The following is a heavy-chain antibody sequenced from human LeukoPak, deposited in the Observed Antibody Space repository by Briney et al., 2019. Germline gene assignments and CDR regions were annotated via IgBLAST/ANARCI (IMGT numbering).Heavy chain of an antibody. J-gene: IGHJ4*02. CDR1: GFTFSSYA. CDR3: AKAVRTYYYDSSAPGGY. Sequence: GGSLRLSCAASGFTFSSYAMSWVRQAPGKGLEWVSAISGSGGSTYYADSVKGRFTISRDNSKNTLYLQMNSLRAEDTAVYYCAKAVRTYYYDSSAPGGYWGQGTLVTVSS. CDR2: ISGSGGST. D-gene: IGHD3-22*01. V-gene: IGHV3-23*01.